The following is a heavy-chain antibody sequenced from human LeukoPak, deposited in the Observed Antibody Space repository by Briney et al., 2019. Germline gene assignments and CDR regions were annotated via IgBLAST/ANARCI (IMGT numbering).Heavy chain of an antibody. CDR3: ARGGYCSSTSCYNLKPLDY. CDR1: GYTFTSYG. J-gene: IGHJ4*02. CDR2: ISAYNGNT. V-gene: IGHV1-18*01. Sequence: GASVKVSCKASGYTFTSYGISWVRQAPGQGLEWMGWISAYNGNTNYAQKLQGRVTMTTDTSTSTAYMELRSLRSDDTAVYYCARGGYCSSTSCYNLKPLDYWGQGTLVTVSS. D-gene: IGHD2-2*02.